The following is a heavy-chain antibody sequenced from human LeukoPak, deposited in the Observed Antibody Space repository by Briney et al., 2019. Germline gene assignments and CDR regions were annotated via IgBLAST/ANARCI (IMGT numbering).Heavy chain of an antibody. CDR3: AGHDEGSGWYRSYIDL. J-gene: IGHJ2*01. D-gene: IGHD6-19*01. CDR2: IYYSGST. CDR1: GGPISSGDYY. V-gene: IGHV4-30-4*01. Sequence: SQTLSLTCTVSGGPISSGDYYWSWIRQPPGKGLEWIGYIYYSGSTYYNPSLKSRVTISVDTSKNQFSLKLSSVTAADTAVYYCAGHDEGSGWYRSYIDLWGRGTLVIVSS.